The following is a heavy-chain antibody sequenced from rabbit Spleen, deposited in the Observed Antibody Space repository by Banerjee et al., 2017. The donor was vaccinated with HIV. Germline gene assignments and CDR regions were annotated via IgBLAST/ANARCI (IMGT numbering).Heavy chain of an antibody. CDR1: GFSFSSSYY. D-gene: IGHD6-1*01. CDR3: ARGLTYVGVGYVYFDL. V-gene: IGHV1S45*01. CDR2: IYVGSTGTT. Sequence: QEQLVESGGGLVTPAGTLTLTCTASGFSFSSSYYMCWVRQAPGKGLEWIACIYVGSTGTTYYASWAKGRFTISKTSSTTVTLQMTSLTAADTATYFCARGLTYVGVGYVYFDLWGPGTLVTVS. J-gene: IGHJ4*01.